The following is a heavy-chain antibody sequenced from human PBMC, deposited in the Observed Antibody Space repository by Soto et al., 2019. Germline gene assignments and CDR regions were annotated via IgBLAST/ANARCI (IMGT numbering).Heavy chain of an antibody. J-gene: IGHJ3*01. D-gene: IGHD2-8*01. CDR1: GFTFSDYF. Sequence: QVQLVESGGGLVKPGGSLRLSCAASGFTFSDYFMAWIRQAPWKGLEWIAYISRNSRYTNFADSVRGRFTISRDNAKNSLYLQMNDLSAEDTAVYYCATNHQEPSDDAFDVWGQGTMVTVSS. CDR3: ATNHQEPSDDAFDV. CDR2: ISRNSRYT. V-gene: IGHV3-11*06.